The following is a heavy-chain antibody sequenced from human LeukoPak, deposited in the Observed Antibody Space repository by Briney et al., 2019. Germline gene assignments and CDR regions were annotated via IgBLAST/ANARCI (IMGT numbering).Heavy chain of an antibody. CDR3: ARDLGSYRIGFDP. J-gene: IGHJ5*02. CDR2: INPNSGGT. D-gene: IGHD3-16*02. V-gene: IGHV1-2*02. Sequence: ASVKVSCKASGYTFTGYYMHWVRQAPGQGLEWMGWINPNSGGTNYAQKFQGRVTMTRDTSISTAYMEVSRLRSDDTAVYYCARDLGSYRIGFDPWGQGTLVTVSS. CDR1: GYTFTGYY.